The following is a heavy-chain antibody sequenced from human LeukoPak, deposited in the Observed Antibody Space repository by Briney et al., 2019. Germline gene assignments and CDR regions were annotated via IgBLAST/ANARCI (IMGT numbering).Heavy chain of an antibody. D-gene: IGHD5-24*01. CDR1: GFTFSSYA. CDR2: ISGSGGST. Sequence: GGSLRLSCAASGFTFSSYAMSWVRQAPGKGLEWVSAISGSGGSTYYADSVKGRFTISRDNSKNTLYLQMNSLRAEDTALYYCAKDLSRDGYVDAYDIWGQGTMVTVSS. V-gene: IGHV3-23*01. CDR3: AKDLSRDGYVDAYDI. J-gene: IGHJ3*02.